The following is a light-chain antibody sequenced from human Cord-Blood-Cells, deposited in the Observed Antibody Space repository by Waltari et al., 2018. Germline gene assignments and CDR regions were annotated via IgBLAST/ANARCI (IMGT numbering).Light chain of an antibody. CDR1: QSVSYSSNNKNY. CDR2: WAS. CDR3: QQYYSTPPT. V-gene: IGKV4-1*01. J-gene: IGKJ1*01. Sequence: DIVLTQAPDSLAVSVSERATINCKSSQSVSYSSNNKNYLAWYQQKPGQPPKLLIYWASTRESGVPDRFSGSGSGTDFTLTISSLQAEDVAVYYCQQYYSTPPTFGQGTKVEIK.